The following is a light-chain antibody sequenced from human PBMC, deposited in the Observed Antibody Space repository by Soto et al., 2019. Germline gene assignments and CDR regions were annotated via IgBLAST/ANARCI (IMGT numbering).Light chain of an antibody. CDR2: AAS. V-gene: IGKV1-39*01. CDR3: QQSYSTPIT. Sequence: DSQMTQSTSSLSAYVGDRVTITCRASQSISSYLNWYQQKPGKAPKLLIYAASSLQSGVPSRFSGSGSGTDFTLTISSLQPEDFATYYCQQSYSTPITFGQGTRLENK. CDR1: QSISSY. J-gene: IGKJ5*01.